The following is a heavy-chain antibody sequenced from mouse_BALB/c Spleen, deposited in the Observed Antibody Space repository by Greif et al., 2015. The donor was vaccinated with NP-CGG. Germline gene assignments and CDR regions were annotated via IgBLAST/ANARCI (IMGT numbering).Heavy chain of an antibody. CDR2: IYPGSGNT. CDR1: GYTFTDYY. J-gene: IGHJ4*01. D-gene: IGHD4-1*01. CDR3: ARRTGTEAMDY. Sequence: QVQLKQSGPELVKPGASVKISCKASGYTFTDYYINWVKQKPGQGLEWIGWIYPGSGNTKYNEKFKGKATLTVDTSSSTVYMQLSRLTSEDTAVYFCARRTGTEAMDYWGQGTSVTVSS. V-gene: IGHV1-84*02.